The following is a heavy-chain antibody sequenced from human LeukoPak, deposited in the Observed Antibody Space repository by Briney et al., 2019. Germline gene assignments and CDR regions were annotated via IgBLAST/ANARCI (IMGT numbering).Heavy chain of an antibody. CDR2: ISNTGSTI. CDR3: ARGGAADY. D-gene: IGHD1-26*01. J-gene: IGHJ4*02. Sequence: GGSLRLSCVASGFTFSSYEMNWVRQAPGKGLEWVSYISNTGSTIYYADSVRGRFTISRDNAKNSLYLQMNSLGAEDTASYYCARGGAADYWGQGTLVIVSS. CDR1: GFTFSSYE. V-gene: IGHV3-48*03.